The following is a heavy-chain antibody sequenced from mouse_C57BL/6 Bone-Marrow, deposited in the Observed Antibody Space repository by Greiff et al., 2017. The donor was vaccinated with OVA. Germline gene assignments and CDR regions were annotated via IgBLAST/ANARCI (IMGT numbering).Heavy chain of an antibody. Sequence: QVQLQQSGAELVKPGASVKMSCKASGYTFTSYWITWVKQRPGQGLEWIGDIYPGSGSTNYNEKFKSKATLTVDTSSSTAYMQLSSLTSEDSAVYYCARLPYYDGSSWAMDYWGQGTTVTVSS. V-gene: IGHV1-55*01. CDR3: ARLPYYDGSSWAMDY. CDR1: GYTFTSYW. CDR2: IYPGSGST. D-gene: IGHD1-1*01. J-gene: IGHJ4*01.